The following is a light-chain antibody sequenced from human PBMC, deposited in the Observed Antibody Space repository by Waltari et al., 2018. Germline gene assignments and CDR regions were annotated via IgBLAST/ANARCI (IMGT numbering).Light chain of an antibody. Sequence: QSALTQPASVSGSPGQSITISCTGTSRDVGGYNSVSWYQQHPGKAPKLMIYEVSNRPSGVSNRFSGSKSGNTASLTISGLQAEDEADYYCSSYTSSSTDVVFGGGTKLTVL. CDR3: SSYTSSSTDVV. J-gene: IGLJ2*01. CDR2: EVS. CDR1: SRDVGGYNS. V-gene: IGLV2-14*01.